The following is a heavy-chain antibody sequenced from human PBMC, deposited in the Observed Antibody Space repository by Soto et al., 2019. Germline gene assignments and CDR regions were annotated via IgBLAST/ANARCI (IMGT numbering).Heavy chain of an antibody. CDR1: GFTFNNYA. J-gene: IGHJ3*01. V-gene: IGHV3-23*01. Sequence: EVQLLESGGGLVQPGGSLTLSCAASGFTFNNYAMSWVRQAPAKGLEWVSGISASGSRTFYADSVKGRFTVSRDFSKNTLSLQMDSLRAEDTAVYFCGKDPNGDYVGGFEFWGPGTMVTVSS. CDR3: GKDPNGDYVGGFEF. D-gene: IGHD4-17*01. CDR2: ISASGSRT.